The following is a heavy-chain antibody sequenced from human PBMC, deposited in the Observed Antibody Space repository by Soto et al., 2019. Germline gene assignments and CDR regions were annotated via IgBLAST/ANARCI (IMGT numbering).Heavy chain of an antibody. Sequence: QVQLQESGPGLVKPSGTLSLTCAVSGASISSNNWWSWVRQPPGKGLEWVGEIYHSGSTNYNLSLKSRVTISIDKSKNQFSLKLGSVTAADTAGDYWARRTVTEDYWGQGTLVTVSS. CDR3: ARRTVTEDY. J-gene: IGHJ4*02. CDR2: IYHSGST. V-gene: IGHV4-4*02. D-gene: IGHD4-17*01. CDR1: GASISSNNW.